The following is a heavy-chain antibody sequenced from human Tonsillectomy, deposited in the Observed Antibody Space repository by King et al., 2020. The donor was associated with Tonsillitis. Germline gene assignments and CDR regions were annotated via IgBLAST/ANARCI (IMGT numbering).Heavy chain of an antibody. CDR3: ARRLTMSRGFDP. V-gene: IGHV1-46*01. CDR2: INPSGGST. J-gene: IGHJ5*02. CDR1: GYTFTSYH. Sequence: VQLVESGAEVKKPGASVKVSCKASGYTFTSYHMHWVRQAPGQGLEWMGIINPSGGSTSYAQKFQGRVTMTRDTSTSTVYMELSSLRSEDTTVYYCARRLTMSRGFDPWGQGTLVTVSS. D-gene: IGHD4/OR15-4a*01.